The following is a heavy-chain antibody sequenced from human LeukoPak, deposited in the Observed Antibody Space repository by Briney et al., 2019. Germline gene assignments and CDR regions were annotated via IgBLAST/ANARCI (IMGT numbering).Heavy chain of an antibody. CDR3: AREFSGSNYGFPFDY. D-gene: IGHD1-26*01. Sequence: GGSLRLSCAASGFTFSSYSMNWVRQAPGKGLEWVSYISSSSTIYYADSVKGRFTISRDDAKNSLYLQMNSLRAEDTAVYYCAREFSGSNYGFPFDYWGQGTLVTVSS. V-gene: IGHV3-48*01. J-gene: IGHJ4*02. CDR1: GFTFSSYS. CDR2: ISSSSTI.